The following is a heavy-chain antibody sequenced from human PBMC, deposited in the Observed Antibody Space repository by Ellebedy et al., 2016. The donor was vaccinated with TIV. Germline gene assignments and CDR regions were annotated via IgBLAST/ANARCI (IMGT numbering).Heavy chain of an antibody. CDR1: GGTFSSYT. J-gene: IGHJ4*02. Sequence: AASVKVSCKASGGTFSSYTISWVRQAPGQGLEWMGGIIPIFGTANYAQNFQGRVTITADESTSTAYMELSSLRSEDTAVYYCVSGGYTSGWYCFEYWGQGTLVTVSS. CDR3: VSGGYTSGWYCFEY. D-gene: IGHD6-19*01. CDR2: IIPIFGTA. V-gene: IGHV1-69*13.